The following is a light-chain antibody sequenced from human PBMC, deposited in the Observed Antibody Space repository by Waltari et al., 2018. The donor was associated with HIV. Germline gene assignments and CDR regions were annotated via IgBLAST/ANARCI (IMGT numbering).Light chain of an antibody. Sequence: DIQMTQSPSSVSASVGDRVTITCRASQGISSWLAWYQQKPGKAPKLLIYRASTLETGVPSRFSGSGSGTEFTLTISSLQPDDFATYYCQQYNSYPYTFGQGTKLEIK. CDR2: RAS. V-gene: IGKV1-5*03. CDR1: QGISSW. J-gene: IGKJ2*01. CDR3: QQYNSYPYT.